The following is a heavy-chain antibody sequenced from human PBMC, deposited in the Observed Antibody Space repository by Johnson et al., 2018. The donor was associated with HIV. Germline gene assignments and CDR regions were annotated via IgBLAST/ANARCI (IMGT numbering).Heavy chain of an antibody. Sequence: VQLVESGGDLVQPGGSLRLSCVGSGFTFSTNWMHWVRQAPGKGLAWVARISDDGNDISYADSVKGRFTISRDNAKDTRYLQLNSLTAEDTAVYYCARAGIVFDIWGQGTMVTVSS. CDR3: ARAGIVFDI. J-gene: IGHJ3*02. D-gene: IGHD2-15*01. V-gene: IGHV3-74*03. CDR2: ISDDGNDI. CDR1: GFTFSTNW.